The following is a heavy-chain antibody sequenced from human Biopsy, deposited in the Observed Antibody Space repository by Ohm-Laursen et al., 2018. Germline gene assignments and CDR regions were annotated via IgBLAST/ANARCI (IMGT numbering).Heavy chain of an antibody. CDR3: GLAAAQTVTHFDY. CDR1: GFTFSSYA. V-gene: IGHV3-23*01. Sequence: SLRLSCAASGFTFSSYAMTWFRQAPGKGLEWVSTISGSSDIIYDTDSVKGRFTISRDNSKNTLYLQMNSLRADDTAVYYCGLAAAQTVTHFDYWGQGTLVTVSS. CDR2: ISGSSDII. J-gene: IGHJ4*02. D-gene: IGHD4-17*01.